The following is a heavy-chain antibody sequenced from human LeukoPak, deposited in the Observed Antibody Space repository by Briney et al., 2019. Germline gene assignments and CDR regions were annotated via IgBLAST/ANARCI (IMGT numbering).Heavy chain of an antibody. CDR3: VAAPYFDY. D-gene: IGHD6-13*01. CDR2: IKSTGDIT. Sequence: GGSLRLSCAASGFTFSNYAIHWVRQAPGKGLESVSAIKSTGDITYYADSVKGRFTISRDNPKNTVYLQMGSLRAEDMAVRIAVAAPYFDYWGQGTLVIVAS. V-gene: IGHV3-64*02. J-gene: IGHJ4*02. CDR1: GFTFSNYA.